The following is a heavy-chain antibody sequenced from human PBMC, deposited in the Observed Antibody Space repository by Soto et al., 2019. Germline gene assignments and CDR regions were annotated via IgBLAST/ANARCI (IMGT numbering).Heavy chain of an antibody. J-gene: IGHJ2*01. Sequence: SETLSLTCNVSGGSISSYSHYWGWLRQSPGKRLEWIGSVFYDGNNYYNPSLKSRLSISVDTSNNQFSMKMSSVSAADTDVYFCARQKWRGYWYFDLWGRGTLVTVSS. CDR2: VFYDGNN. CDR3: ARQKWRGYWYFDL. CDR1: GGSISSYSHY. V-gene: IGHV4-39*01. D-gene: IGHD5-12*01.